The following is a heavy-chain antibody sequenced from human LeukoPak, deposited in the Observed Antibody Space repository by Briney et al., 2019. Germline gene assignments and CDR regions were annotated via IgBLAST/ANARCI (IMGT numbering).Heavy chain of an antibody. CDR3: ARGGNDILTGYYYYYYMDV. Sequence: SETLSLTCAVYGGSFSGYYWRWIRQPPGKGLEWIGEINHSGITNYNPTLKSRVTISVDTSKGQFSLKLSAVTAADTAVYYCARGGNDILTGYYYYYYMDVWGKGTTVTVSS. J-gene: IGHJ6*03. CDR2: INHSGIT. D-gene: IGHD3-9*01. V-gene: IGHV4-34*01. CDR1: GGSFSGYY.